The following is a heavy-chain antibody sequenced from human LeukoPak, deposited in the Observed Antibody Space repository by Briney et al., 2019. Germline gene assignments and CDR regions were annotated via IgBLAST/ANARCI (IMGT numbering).Heavy chain of an antibody. J-gene: IGHJ4*02. CDR1: GFTFSSYA. D-gene: IGHD3-10*01. V-gene: IGHV3-23*01. CDR3: ARMSSVRGALEGY. Sequence: GGSLRLSCAASGFTFSSYAMSWVRQAPGKGLEWVSAISGSGGSTYYADSVKGRSTISRDNSKNTLYLQMTSLRTEDTAVYYCARMSSVRGALEGYWGQGTLVTVSS. CDR2: ISGSGGST.